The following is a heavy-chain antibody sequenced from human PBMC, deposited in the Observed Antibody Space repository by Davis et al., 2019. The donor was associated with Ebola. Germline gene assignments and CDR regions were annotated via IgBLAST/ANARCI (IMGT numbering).Heavy chain of an antibody. Sequence: AASVKVSCKASGYPFTSYAMHWVRQAPGQSLEWLGWINAGNDDTKYSESFQGRLTITRDTSASTVYMELNRLKSEDTAVYYCARAPYGGRQYNWFDPWGQGTLVTVSS. CDR3: ARAPYGGRQYNWFDP. J-gene: IGHJ5*02. V-gene: IGHV1-3*01. CDR2: INAGNDDT. CDR1: GYPFTSYA. D-gene: IGHD4-23*01.